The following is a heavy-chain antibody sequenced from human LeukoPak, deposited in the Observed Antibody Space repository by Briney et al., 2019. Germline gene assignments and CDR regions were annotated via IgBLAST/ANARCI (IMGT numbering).Heavy chain of an antibody. Sequence: ASETLSLTCTVSGGSVSSGTYYWSWIRQPPGEGLEWIGYIYYSGSTNYNPSLKSRVTISVDTSKNQFSLKLSSVTAADTAVYYCASNSGSYSPFDYWGQGTLVTVSS. J-gene: IGHJ4*02. CDR2: IYYSGST. CDR1: GGSVSSGTYY. V-gene: IGHV4-61*01. CDR3: ASNSGSYSPFDY. D-gene: IGHD1-26*01.